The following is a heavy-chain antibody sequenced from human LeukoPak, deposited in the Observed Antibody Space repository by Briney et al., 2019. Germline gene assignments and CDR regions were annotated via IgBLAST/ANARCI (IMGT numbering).Heavy chain of an antibody. V-gene: IGHV3-7*01. CDR1: GFTFSSYW. J-gene: IGHJ4*02. CDR2: IKQDGSEK. CDR3: ARVSQGSPLDYYDSSGYYGGYYFDY. D-gene: IGHD3-22*01. Sequence: PGGSLRLSCAASGFTFSSYWMSWVRQAPGKGLEWVANIKQDGSEKYYVDSVKGRFTISRDNAKNSLYLQMSSLRAEDTAVYYCARVSQGSPLDYYDSSGYYGGYYFDYWGQGTLVTVSS.